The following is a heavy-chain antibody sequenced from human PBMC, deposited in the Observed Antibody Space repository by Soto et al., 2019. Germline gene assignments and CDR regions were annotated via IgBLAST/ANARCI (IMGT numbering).Heavy chain of an antibody. J-gene: IGHJ4*02. D-gene: IGHD3-16*01. CDR1: GFTFSNYG. CDR3: ARDPSMMTFRGRTYYFDY. Sequence: PVGSLRLSCAASGFTFSNYGMHWVRQAPGKGLEWVAVIWYDGSDKYYADSVKGRFTISRDKAKNTLYLQMSSLRAEDTAVYYCARDPSMMTFRGRTYYFDYWGLGTLVTVPS. V-gene: IGHV3-33*01. CDR2: IWYDGSDK.